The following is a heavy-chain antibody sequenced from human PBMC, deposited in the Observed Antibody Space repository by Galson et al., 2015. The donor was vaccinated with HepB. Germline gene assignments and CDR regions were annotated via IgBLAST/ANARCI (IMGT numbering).Heavy chain of an antibody. D-gene: IGHD4-23*01. CDR1: GLSLSTSGVG. J-gene: IGHJ4*02. V-gene: IGHV2-5*02. CDR3: AHRPEDYGGPYYFDY. CDR2: IYWDDDK. Sequence: PALVKPTQTLTLTCTFSGLSLSTSGVGVGWIRQPPGKALEWLALIYWDDDKRYSPSLKSRLTITKDTSKNQVVLTMTNMDPVDTATYYCAHRPEDYGGPYYFDYWGQGTLVTVSS.